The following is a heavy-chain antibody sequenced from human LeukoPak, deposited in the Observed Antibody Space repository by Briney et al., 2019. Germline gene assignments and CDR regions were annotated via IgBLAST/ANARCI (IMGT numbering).Heavy chain of an antibody. CDR1: GFTFSSYG. V-gene: IGHV3-33*01. CDR3: ARSVPLGGYKYGYFDY. D-gene: IGHD5-18*01. J-gene: IGHJ4*02. Sequence: GGSLRLSCAASGFTFSSYGMHWVRQAPGKGLEWVALIWYDGSNKYYADSVKGRLTISRDNSKNTLYLQMNSLRAEDTAVYYCARSVPLGGYKYGYFDYWGQGTLVTVSS. CDR2: IWYDGSNK.